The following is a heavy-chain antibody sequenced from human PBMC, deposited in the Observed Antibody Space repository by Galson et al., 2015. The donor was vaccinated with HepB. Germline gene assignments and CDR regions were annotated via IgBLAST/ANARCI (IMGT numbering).Heavy chain of an antibody. J-gene: IGHJ4*02. CDR3: ATESITMVRGVIISFFDY. CDR2: ISYDGSNK. V-gene: IGHV3-30*04. D-gene: IGHD3-10*01. CDR1: GFTFSSYA. Sequence: SLRLSCAASGFTFSSYAMHWVRQAPGKGLEWVAVISYDGSNKYYADSVKGRFTISRDNSKNTLYLQMNSLRAEDTAVYYCATESITMVRGVIISFFDYWGQGTLVTVSS.